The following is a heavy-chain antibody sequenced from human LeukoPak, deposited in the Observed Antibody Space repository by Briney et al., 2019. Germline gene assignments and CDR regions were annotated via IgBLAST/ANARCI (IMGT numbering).Heavy chain of an antibody. D-gene: IGHD3-10*01. CDR1: GYTFTGYY. Sequence: ASVKVSCKASGYTFTGYYMHWVRQAPGQGLEWMGWINPNSGVTNYAQKFQGRVTMTRDTSISTAYMEVSRLRSYDTAVYYCARARLLWFGDVWGKGTTVTVSS. CDR2: INPNSGVT. V-gene: IGHV1-2*02. CDR3: ARARLLWFGDV. J-gene: IGHJ6*04.